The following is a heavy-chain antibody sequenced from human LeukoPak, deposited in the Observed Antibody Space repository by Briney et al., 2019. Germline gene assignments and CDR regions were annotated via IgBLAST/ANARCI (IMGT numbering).Heavy chain of an antibody. Sequence: SETLSLTCSVSGGSIRGYHRYWVWHPPPQGLEWVGYIYYSGSTNYYPTPKSRVTISVDKSKRQFSLNPASVAVADTAVYYCARGGDYCNSFDPWGQGTLVSVSS. CDR3: ARGGDYCNSFDP. CDR2: IYYSGST. D-gene: IGHD4-17*01. J-gene: IGHJ5*02. CDR1: GGSIRGYH. V-gene: IGHV4-59*01.